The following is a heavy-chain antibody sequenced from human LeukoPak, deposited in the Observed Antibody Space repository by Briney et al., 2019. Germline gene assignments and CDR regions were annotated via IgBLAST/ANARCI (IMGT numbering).Heavy chain of an antibody. D-gene: IGHD2-2*01. Sequence: SETLSLTCAVYGGSFSGYYWSWIRQPSGKGLEWIGEINHSGSTNYNPSLKSRVTISVDTSKNQFSLKLSSVTAADTAVYYCARRVCSSTSCPMLDYWGQGTLVTVSS. CDR2: INHSGST. J-gene: IGHJ4*02. V-gene: IGHV4-34*01. CDR1: GGSFSGYY. CDR3: ARRVCSSTSCPMLDY.